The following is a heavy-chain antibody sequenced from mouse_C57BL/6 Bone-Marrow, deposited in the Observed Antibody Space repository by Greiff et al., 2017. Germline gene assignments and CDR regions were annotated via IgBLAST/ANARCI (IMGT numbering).Heavy chain of an antibody. D-gene: IGHD1-1*01. CDR1: GYTFTSYW. J-gene: IGHJ4*01. V-gene: IGHV1-61*01. Sequence: VQLLQPGAELVRPGSSVKLSCKASGYTFTSYWMDWVKQRPGQGLEWIGNIYPSDSETHYNQKFKDKATLTVDKSSSTAYMQLSSLTSEDSAVYDGARSYYVGYCAIDYWGQGTSVTVSS. CDR3: ARSYYVGYCAIDY. CDR2: IYPSDSET.